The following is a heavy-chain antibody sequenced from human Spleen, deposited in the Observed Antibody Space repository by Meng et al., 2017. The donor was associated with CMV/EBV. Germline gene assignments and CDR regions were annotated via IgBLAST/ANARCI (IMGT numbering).Heavy chain of an antibody. J-gene: IGHJ6*02. CDR2: IIPNSGGT. CDR1: GGTFSSYA. CDR3: ARLFHTSLGTNYYYGMDV. D-gene: IGHD3/OR15-3a*01. Sequence: ASVKVSCKASGGTFSSYAISWVRQAPGQGLEWMGGIIPNSGGTKYAQKFQGRVTLTRDTSISTAYMELSRLKSDDTAVFFCARLFHTSLGTNYYYGMDVWGQGTTVTVSS. V-gene: IGHV1-2*02.